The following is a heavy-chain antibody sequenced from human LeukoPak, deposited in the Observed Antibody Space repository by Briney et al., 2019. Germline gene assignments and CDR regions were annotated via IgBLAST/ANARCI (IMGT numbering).Heavy chain of an antibody. D-gene: IGHD3-10*01. CDR3: ARWYYYGSGRRQFDY. Sequence: SETLSLTCTVSGDSISSGDYYWNCIRQPPGKGLECIGYIYYSGSSNYNPSLKSRVTISVDTSKNQFSLNLSSVTAADTAVYYCARWYYYGSGRRQFDYWGQGTLVTVSS. V-gene: IGHV4-30-4*01. J-gene: IGHJ4*02. CDR1: GDSISSGDYY. CDR2: IYYSGSS.